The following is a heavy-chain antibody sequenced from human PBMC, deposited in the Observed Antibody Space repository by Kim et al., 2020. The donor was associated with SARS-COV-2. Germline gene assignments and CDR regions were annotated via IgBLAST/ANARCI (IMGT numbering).Heavy chain of an antibody. CDR3: ARHSGSSRRYFDY. Sequence: GGSLRLSCAASGFTFSNYVMSWVRQAPGKGLEWVAAITDNVGNTYYADSVKGRFTISRDNSKNTLSLQLNSLRAEDTAIYYCARHSGSSRRYFDYFG. J-gene: IGHJ4*03. D-gene: IGHD6-6*01. V-gene: IGHV3-23*01. CDR2: ITDNVGNT. CDR1: GFTFSNYV.